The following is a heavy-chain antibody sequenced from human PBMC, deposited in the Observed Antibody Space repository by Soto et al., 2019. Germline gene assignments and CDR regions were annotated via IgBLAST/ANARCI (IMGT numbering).Heavy chain of an antibody. CDR3: ARALEGTTVTNWFDP. J-gene: IGHJ5*02. D-gene: IGHD4-17*01. Sequence: QAQLVQSGAEVKKPGSSVKVSCKASGDTFSNYALSWLRQAPGQRLEWMGGITPAFGTADYAENFQDRVTIHADESTSTIYMELSSLRSDDTAVYYCARALEGTTVTNWFDPWGQGTQVSVTS. CDR1: GDTFSNYA. V-gene: IGHV1-69*01. CDR2: ITPAFGTA.